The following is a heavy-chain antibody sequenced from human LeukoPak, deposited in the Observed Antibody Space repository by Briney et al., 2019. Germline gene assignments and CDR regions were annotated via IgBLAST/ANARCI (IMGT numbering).Heavy chain of an antibody. CDR1: GGSISSYY. CDR3: ARGGLGGITAYSNYLFDY. V-gene: IGHV4-59*08. D-gene: IGHD4-11*01. Sequence: SETLSLTCTVSGGSISSYYWSWIRQPPGEGLEWIGYIYYSGSTNYNPSLKSRVTISIDTSKNHFSLNLTSVTAADTAVYYCARGGLGGITAYSNYLFDYWGQGTLVTVSS. CDR2: IYYSGST. J-gene: IGHJ4*02.